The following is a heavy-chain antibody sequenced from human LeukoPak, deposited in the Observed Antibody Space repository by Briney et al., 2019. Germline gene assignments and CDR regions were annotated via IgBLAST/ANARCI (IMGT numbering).Heavy chain of an antibody. J-gene: IGHJ4*02. D-gene: IGHD5-12*01. Sequence: GGSLRLSCAASGFTFSSYAMHWVRQAPGKGLEWVAVISYDGSNKYYADSVKGRFIISRDNSKNTLYLQMNSLRAEDTAVYYCARAGIVATNDYWGQGTLVTVSS. CDR2: ISYDGSNK. CDR3: ARAGIVATNDY. CDR1: GFTFSSYA. V-gene: IGHV3-30*04.